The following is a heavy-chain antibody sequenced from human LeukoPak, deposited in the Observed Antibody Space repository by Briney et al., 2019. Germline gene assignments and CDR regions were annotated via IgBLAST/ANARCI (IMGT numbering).Heavy chain of an antibody. D-gene: IGHD5-18*01. CDR3: ARDINTAMVPAPFDY. Sequence: PGRSLRLSCAASGFTFSSYSMNWVRQAPGKGLEWVSSISSSSSYIYYADSVKGRFTISRDNAKNPLYLQMNSLRAEDTAVYYCARDINTAMVPAPFDYWGQGTLVTVSS. CDR1: GFTFSSYS. CDR2: ISSSSSYI. J-gene: IGHJ4*02. V-gene: IGHV3-21*01.